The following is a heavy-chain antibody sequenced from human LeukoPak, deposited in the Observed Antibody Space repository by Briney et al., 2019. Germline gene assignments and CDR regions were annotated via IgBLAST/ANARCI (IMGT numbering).Heavy chain of an antibody. J-gene: IGHJ1*01. Sequence: VGSLRLSCVASGFTLSNFWMYWVRQGPGKGLEWVANINQDGNVQHYVDSVKGRFTISKDNAENSLSLHMNSLRADATAVYYCARGDGGDQGYFQDWGQGTLVTVSS. CDR3: ARGDGGDQGYFQD. CDR2: INQDGNVQ. CDR1: GFTLSNFW. D-gene: IGHD4-23*01. V-gene: IGHV3-7*04.